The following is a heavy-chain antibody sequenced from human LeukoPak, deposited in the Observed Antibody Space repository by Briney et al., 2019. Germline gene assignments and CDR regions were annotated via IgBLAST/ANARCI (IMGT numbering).Heavy chain of an antibody. CDR1: GFTFSRNT. J-gene: IGHJ4*02. CDR2: ISNTGGRT. CDR3: ARDEDTSALSEY. D-gene: IGHD2/OR15-2a*01. Sequence: LGGSLRLSCAGSGFTFSRNTMSWVRQAPGRGLEWVSAISNTGGRTDYADSVKGRFTISRDNSKSTLYLQMDSLRAEDTAVYYCARDEDTSALSEYWGQGTLVTVSS. V-gene: IGHV3-23*01.